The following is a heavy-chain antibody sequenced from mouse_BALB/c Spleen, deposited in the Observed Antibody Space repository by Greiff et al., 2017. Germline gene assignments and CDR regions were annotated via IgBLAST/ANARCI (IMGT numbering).Heavy chain of an antibody. CDR2: IYPGDGDT. V-gene: IGHV1-87*01. CDR3: ARWASTMITYYAMDY. D-gene: IGHD2-4*01. CDR1: GYTFTSYW. J-gene: IGHJ4*01. Sequence: QVQLQQSGAELARPGASVKLSCKASGYTFTSYWMQWVKQRPGQGLEWIGAIYPGDGDTRYTQKFKGKATLTADKSSSTAYMQLSSLASEDSAVYYCARWASTMITYYAMDYWGQGTSVTVSS.